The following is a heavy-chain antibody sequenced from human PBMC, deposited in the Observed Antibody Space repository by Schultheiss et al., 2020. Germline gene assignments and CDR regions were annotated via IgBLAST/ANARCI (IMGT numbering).Heavy chain of an antibody. D-gene: IGHD6-19*01. J-gene: IGHJ4*02. CDR2: IYTSGST. CDR3: ARWVAVAGPGGTFDY. Sequence: SETMSLTCTVSGGSISSYYWSWIRQPAGKGLEWIGRIYTSGSTNYNPSLKSRVTMSVDTSKNQFSLKLSSVTAADTAVYYCARWVAVAGPGGTFDYWGKGTLVTVSS. CDR1: GGSISSYY. V-gene: IGHV4-4*07.